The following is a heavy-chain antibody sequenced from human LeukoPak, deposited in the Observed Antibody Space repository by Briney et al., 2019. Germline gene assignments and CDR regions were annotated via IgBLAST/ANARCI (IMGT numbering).Heavy chain of an antibody. J-gene: IGHJ5*01. CDR1: GGSISSGSYY. CDR3: ARVTTGGYFDF. Sequence: TLSLTCSVSGGSISSGSYYWSWIRQPAGKGLEGFGRMYTSGSTNYNHSLQRRDTISLDTSDNHFTLKRSSVTAADTAVYYCARVTTGGYFDFWGQGTLVTVSS. V-gene: IGHV4-61*02. D-gene: IGHD3-22*01. CDR2: MYTSGST.